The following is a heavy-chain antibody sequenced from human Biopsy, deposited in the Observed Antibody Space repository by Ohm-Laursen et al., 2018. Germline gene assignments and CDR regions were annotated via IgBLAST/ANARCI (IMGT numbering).Heavy chain of an antibody. CDR2: VNPVSKNT. V-gene: IGHV1-8*01. CDR3: ARAVRNQMPSTV. Sequence: SVKVSCKTYGYTFTSYDISWMRQVSGQGLEWIGWVNPVSKNTVSVKDFRGRVTLTGDTSSSTSYMELRSLTSRDTAIYYCARAVRNQMPSTVWGQGTAVTVSS. D-gene: IGHD1-14*01. CDR1: GYTFTSYD. J-gene: IGHJ6*02.